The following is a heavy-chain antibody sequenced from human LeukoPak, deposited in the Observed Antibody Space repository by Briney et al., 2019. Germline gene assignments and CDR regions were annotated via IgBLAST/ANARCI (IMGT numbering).Heavy chain of an antibody. D-gene: IGHD3-22*01. CDR3: ARDQYYYDSSGYYRFDY. Sequence: SETLSLTCAVSGGSISSVGYSWSWIRQPPEKRLEWIGYIYYSGSTYFNPSLKSRVIMSLDTSKNQFSLNLSSVTAADTAVYYCARDQYYYDSSGYYRFDYWGQGTLVTVSS. V-gene: IGHV4-30-4*07. CDR1: GGSISSVGYS. CDR2: IYYSGST. J-gene: IGHJ4*02.